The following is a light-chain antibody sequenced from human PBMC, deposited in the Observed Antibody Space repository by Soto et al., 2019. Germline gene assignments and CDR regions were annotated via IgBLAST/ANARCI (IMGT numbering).Light chain of an antibody. J-gene: IGKJ1*01. CDR1: QSLGNNY. CDR2: GAT. Sequence: EIVLTQSPGTLSLSPGQTATLSCRASQSLGNNYLAWVQQRPGQVPRLLIYGATHWASGISERFGGSGSGSEFTLTISGLEPEDSAVYYCQYYGDSPTFGQGTKVDIK. V-gene: IGKV3-20*01. CDR3: QYYGDSPT.